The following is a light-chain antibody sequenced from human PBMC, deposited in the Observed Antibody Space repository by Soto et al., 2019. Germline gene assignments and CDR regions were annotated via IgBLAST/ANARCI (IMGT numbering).Light chain of an antibody. CDR2: DAS. J-gene: IGKJ2*03. CDR1: QTISNR. V-gene: IGKV1-5*01. Sequence: DLQMTQSPSTLSASVGDRVTITCRASQTISNRLAWYQQKPGEAPKFLIYDASILESGVPSRFSGSGSGTEFTLTISSLQPDDFATYYCQQYNSYWYSFGQGTKLEI. CDR3: QQYNSYWYS.